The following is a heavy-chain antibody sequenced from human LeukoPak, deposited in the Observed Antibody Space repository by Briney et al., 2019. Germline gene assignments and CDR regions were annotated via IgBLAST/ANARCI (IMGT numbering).Heavy chain of an antibody. CDR3: ARLTTVVTPAGAFDY. Sequence: ASVKVSCKASGYTFTGYYMHWVRQAPGQGLEWMGWINPNSGGTNYAQKFQGRVTMTRDTSISTAYMELSRLRSDDTAVYYCARLTTVVTPAGAFDYWGQGTLVTVSS. D-gene: IGHD4-23*01. CDR1: GYTFTGYY. J-gene: IGHJ4*02. CDR2: INPNSGGT. V-gene: IGHV1-2*02.